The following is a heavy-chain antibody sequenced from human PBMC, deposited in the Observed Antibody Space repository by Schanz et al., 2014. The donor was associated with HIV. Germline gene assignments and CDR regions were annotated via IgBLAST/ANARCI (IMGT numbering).Heavy chain of an antibody. CDR3: AKDTTAAGRGYFQH. CDR1: GFTFSDYY. J-gene: IGHJ1*01. CDR2: ISGGGGST. D-gene: IGHD6-13*01. Sequence: EVQLVESGGGLVKPGGSLRLSCAASGFTFSDYYMIWVRQAPGKGLEWVSGISGGGGSTYYTDSVKGRFTISRDNSKNTLYLQMNSLRAEDTAVYYCAKDTTAAGRGYFQHWGQGTLVTVSS. V-gene: IGHV3-23*04.